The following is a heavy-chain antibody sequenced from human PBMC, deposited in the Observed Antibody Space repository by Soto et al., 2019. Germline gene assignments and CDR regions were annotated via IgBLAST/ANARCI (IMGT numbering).Heavy chain of an antibody. D-gene: IGHD3-16*01. J-gene: IGHJ6*02. CDR1: GGSISSYY. CDR2: IYYSGST. V-gene: IGHV4-59*01. Sequence: SETLSLTCTVSGGSISSYYWSWIRQPPGKGLEWIGYIYYSGSTNYNPSLKSRVTISVDTSKNQFSLKLSSVTAADTAVYYCARDRSYTFRGVHYGMDVWGQGTTVSGSS. CDR3: ARDRSYTFRGVHYGMDV.